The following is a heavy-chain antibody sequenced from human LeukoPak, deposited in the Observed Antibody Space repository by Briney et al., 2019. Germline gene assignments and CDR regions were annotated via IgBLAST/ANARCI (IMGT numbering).Heavy chain of an antibody. V-gene: IGHV3-30*18. Sequence: PGRSLRLSCAASGFTFSSYGMHWVRQAPGKGLEWVAVISYDGSNKYYADSVKGRFTISRDNSKNTLYLQMNSLRAEDTAVYYCAKDGPEYSSSSSHFDYWGQGTLVTVSS. J-gene: IGHJ4*02. CDR1: GFTFSSYG. CDR2: ISYDGSNK. CDR3: AKDGPEYSSSSSHFDY. D-gene: IGHD6-6*01.